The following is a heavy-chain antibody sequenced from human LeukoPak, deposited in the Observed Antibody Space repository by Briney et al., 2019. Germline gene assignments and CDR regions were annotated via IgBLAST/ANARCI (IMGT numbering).Heavy chain of an antibody. D-gene: IGHD3-3*01. J-gene: IGHJ5*02. Sequence: ASVKVSFKASGYTFTGYYMHWVRQAPGQGLEWMGRINPNSGGTNYAQKFQGRVTMTRDTSISTAYMELSRLRSDDTAVYYCARSGRITIFGVVNNWFDPWGPGTLVTVSS. CDR2: INPNSGGT. CDR1: GYTFTGYY. V-gene: IGHV1-2*06. CDR3: ARSGRITIFGVVNNWFDP.